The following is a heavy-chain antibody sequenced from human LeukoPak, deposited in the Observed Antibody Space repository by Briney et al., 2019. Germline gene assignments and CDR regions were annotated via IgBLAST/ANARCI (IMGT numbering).Heavy chain of an antibody. J-gene: IGHJ4*02. V-gene: IGHV3-21*01. D-gene: IGHD1-14*01. Sequence: GGSLRLSCAASGFTFSSYSMNWVRQAPGKGLEWVSSISSSSSYIYYADSVKGRFTISRDNAKNSLYLQMNSLRAEDTAVYYCARRRVQTIYYFDYWGQGTLVTVSS. CDR3: ARRRVQTIYYFDY. CDR2: ISSSSSYI. CDR1: GFTFSSYS.